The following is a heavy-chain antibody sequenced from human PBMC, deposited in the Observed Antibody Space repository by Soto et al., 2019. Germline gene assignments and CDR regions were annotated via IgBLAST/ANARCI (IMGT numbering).Heavy chain of an antibody. CDR2: IYYTGSS. CDR1: GGSISSYY. CDR3: ARGDNWFDP. Sequence: SETLSLTCTVSGGSISSYYWSWIRQAPGKGLEWIGYIYYTGSSNKNPSLKSRVNISLDTSKNQFSLKVTSVTAADTAVYYCARGDNWFDPWGQGTLVTVSS. J-gene: IGHJ5*02. V-gene: IGHV4-59*08.